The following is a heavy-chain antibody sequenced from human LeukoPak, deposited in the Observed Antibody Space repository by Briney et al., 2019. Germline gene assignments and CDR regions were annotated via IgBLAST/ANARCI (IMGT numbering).Heavy chain of an antibody. CDR1: GFTFSSYE. D-gene: IGHD6-6*01. CDR3: ARTDISQLGFDY. V-gene: IGHV3-48*03. CDR2: ISSSGSTI. J-gene: IGHJ4*02. Sequence: GGSLRLSCAASGFTFSSYEMNWVRQAPGKGLEWVSYISSSGSTIYYADSVKGRFTISRDNAKNSLYLQVNSLRAEDTAVYYCARTDISQLGFDYWGQGTLVTVSS.